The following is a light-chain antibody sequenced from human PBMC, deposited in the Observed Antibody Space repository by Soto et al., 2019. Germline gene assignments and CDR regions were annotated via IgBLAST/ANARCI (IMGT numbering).Light chain of an antibody. CDR2: DVS. Sequence: DIQMTQAPSTISASVGDRVTITCRASQSINAWLAWYQQKPGKAPKLLIYDVSTLESGVPSRFSGSGSGTEFTLTIGGLQPDDFATYYCQQFNSYPITFGQGTRLEI. V-gene: IGKV1-5*01. CDR3: QQFNSYPIT. CDR1: QSINAW. J-gene: IGKJ5*01.